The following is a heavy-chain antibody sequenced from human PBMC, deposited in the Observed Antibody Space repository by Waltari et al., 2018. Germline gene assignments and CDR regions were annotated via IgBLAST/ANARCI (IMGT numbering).Heavy chain of an antibody. D-gene: IGHD2-2*02. Sequence: QLQLQESGPKLVKPSETLSLTCTVSGISIAAHYFFWAWVRQSPGKGLEWIGSVLSSGQTYYNPSLKDRVTVSLDASKDQFSLKLTSMTAADTAVYFCAKHPNSLYYFDSWGQGTLVAVSS. V-gene: IGHV4-39*01. J-gene: IGHJ4*02. CDR1: GISIAAHYFF. CDR2: VLSSGQT. CDR3: AKHPNSLYYFDS.